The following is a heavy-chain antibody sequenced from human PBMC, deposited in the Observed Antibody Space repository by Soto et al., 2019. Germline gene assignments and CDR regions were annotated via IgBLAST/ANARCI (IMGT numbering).Heavy chain of an antibody. V-gene: IGHV3-30*03. D-gene: IGHD1-26*01. Sequence: GGSLRLSSAASGFAFSSYGMRLCRQAPGEGLEWVAVISYDGSTIYYADSVKGRFTISRDNAKNSLYLQMNSLRAEDTAVYYCARDGVGARTNYYYYGMDVWGQGTTVTVSS. CDR2: ISYDGSTI. CDR3: ARDGVGARTNYYYYGMDV. J-gene: IGHJ6*02. CDR1: GFAFSSYG.